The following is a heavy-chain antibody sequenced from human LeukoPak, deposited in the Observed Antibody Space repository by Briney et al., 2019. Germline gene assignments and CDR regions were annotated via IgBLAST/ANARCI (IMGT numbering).Heavy chain of an antibody. V-gene: IGHV4-39*01. D-gene: IGHD6-13*01. CDR1: GGFISSSSYY. CDR2: IYYSGST. CDR3: ARPLIAAVDAFDI. Sequence: PSETLSLTCTVSGGFISSSSYYWGWIRQPPGKGLEWIGSIYYSGSTYYNPPLKSRVTISVDTSKNQFSLKLSSVTAADTAVYYCARPLIAAVDAFDIWGQGTMVTVSS. J-gene: IGHJ3*02.